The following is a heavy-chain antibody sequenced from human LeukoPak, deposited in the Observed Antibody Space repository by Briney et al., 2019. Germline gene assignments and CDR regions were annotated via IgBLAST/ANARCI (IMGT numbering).Heavy chain of an antibody. CDR3: ARGHSHRWYGVFDY. Sequence: ASVKVSCKASGYTFTAHYVHWVRQAPGQGLEWMGWINPNGGTNYAQKFQGRVTITTDESTSTAYMELSSLRSEDTAVYYCARGHSHRWYGVFDYWGQGTLVTVSS. CDR1: GYTFTAHY. D-gene: IGHD6-13*01. J-gene: IGHJ4*02. CDR2: INPNGGT. V-gene: IGHV1-2*02.